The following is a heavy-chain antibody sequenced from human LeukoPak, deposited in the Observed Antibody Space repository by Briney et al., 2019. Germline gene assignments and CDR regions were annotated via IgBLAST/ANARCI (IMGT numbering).Heavy chain of an antibody. CDR1: GFTFSSYA. CDR3: VKDSSSWYGFPHFDY. D-gene: IGHD6-13*01. Sequence: QPGGSLTLSCSASGFTFSSYAMHWVRQAPGKGLEDVSAISSNGGSTYYADSVKGRFTISSDNSKNTLYLQMSSLRAEDTAVYYCVKDSSSWYGFPHFDYWGQGTLVTVSS. J-gene: IGHJ4*02. V-gene: IGHV3-64D*06. CDR2: ISSNGGST.